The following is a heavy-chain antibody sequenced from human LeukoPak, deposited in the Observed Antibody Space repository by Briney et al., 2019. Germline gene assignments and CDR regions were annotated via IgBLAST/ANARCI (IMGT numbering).Heavy chain of an antibody. D-gene: IGHD1-7*01. V-gene: IGHV3-30*03. Sequence: GGSLRLSCAASGFTFSSYGMHWVRQAPGKGLEWVAVISYDGSNKYYADSVKGRFTISRDNSKNTLYLQMNSLRAEDTAVYYCAREDDWNYEDYWGQGTLVTVSS. CDR1: GFTFSSYG. CDR3: AREDDWNYEDY. J-gene: IGHJ4*02. CDR2: ISYDGSNK.